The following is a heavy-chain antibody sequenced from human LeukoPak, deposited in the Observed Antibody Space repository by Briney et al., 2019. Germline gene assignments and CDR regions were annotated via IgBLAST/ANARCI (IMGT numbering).Heavy chain of an antibody. J-gene: IGHJ5*02. V-gene: IGHV3-21*01. CDR2: ISPSGSST. Sequence: GGSLRLSCAASGFTFDDYGMSWVRQAPGKGLEWVSSISPSGSSTWHADSVKGRFTISRDNAKNSVHLQMTNLRVDDTAVYYCGRDFLGESGAGGPWGQGILVTVSS. CDR3: GRDFLGESGAGGP. D-gene: IGHD3-10*01. CDR1: GFTFDDYG.